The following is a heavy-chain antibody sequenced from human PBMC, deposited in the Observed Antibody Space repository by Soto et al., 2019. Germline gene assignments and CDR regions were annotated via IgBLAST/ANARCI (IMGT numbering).Heavy chain of an antibody. J-gene: IGHJ6*02. D-gene: IGHD2-2*01. CDR1: GGTFSSYA. CDR3: APGIVVVPAATSTYYYYGMDV. Sequence: SVKVSCKASGGTFSSYAISWVRQAPGQGLEWMGGIIPIFGTANYAQKFQGRVTITADKSTSTAYMELSSLRSEDTAVYYCAPGIVVVPAATSTYYYYGMDVWGQGTTFTVSS. V-gene: IGHV1-69*06. CDR2: IIPIFGTA.